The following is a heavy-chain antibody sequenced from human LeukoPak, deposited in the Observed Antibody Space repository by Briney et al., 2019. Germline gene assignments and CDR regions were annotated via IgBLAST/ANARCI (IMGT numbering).Heavy chain of an antibody. CDR1: GYTFTSYG. V-gene: IGHV1-18*01. CDR3: ARNYYDSSGPYRDY. D-gene: IGHD3-22*01. J-gene: IGHJ4*02. Sequence: ASVKVSCKASGYTFTSYGISWVRQAPGQGLEWMGWISAYNGNTNYAQKPQGRVTMTTDTSTSTAYMELRSLRSDDTAVYYCARNYYDSSGPYRDYWGQGTLVTVSS. CDR2: ISAYNGNT.